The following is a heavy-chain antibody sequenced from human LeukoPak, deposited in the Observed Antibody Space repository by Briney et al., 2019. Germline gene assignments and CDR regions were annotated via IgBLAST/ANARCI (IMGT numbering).Heavy chain of an antibody. V-gene: IGHV4-34*01. CDR2: INHSGST. D-gene: IGHD3-22*01. Sequence: KPSETLSLTCAVYGGSFSGYYWSWIRQPPGKGLESIGEINHSGSTNYNPSLKSRVTISVDTSKNQFSLKLSSVTAADTAVYYCARVGSGYYYQTFDYWGQGTLVTVSS. CDR1: GGSFSGYY. J-gene: IGHJ4*02. CDR3: ARVGSGYYYQTFDY.